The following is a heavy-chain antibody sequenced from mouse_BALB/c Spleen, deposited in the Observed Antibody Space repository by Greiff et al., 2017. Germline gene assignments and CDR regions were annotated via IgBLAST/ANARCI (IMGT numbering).Heavy chain of an antibody. J-gene: IGHJ4*01. CDR3: ARHGNYALYYAMDY. Sequence: EVHLVESGGGLVQPGGSLKLSCAASGFTFSSYTMSWVRQTPEKRLEWVAYISNGGGSTYYPDTVKGRFTISRDNAKNTLYLQMSSLKSEDTAMYYCARHGNYALYYAMDYWGQGTSVTVSS. CDR1: GFTFSSYT. D-gene: IGHD1-1*01. V-gene: IGHV5-12-2*01. CDR2: ISNGGGST.